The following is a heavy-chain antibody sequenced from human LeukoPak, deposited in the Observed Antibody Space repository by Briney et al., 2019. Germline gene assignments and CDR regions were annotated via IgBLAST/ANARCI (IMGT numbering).Heavy chain of an antibody. Sequence: ASVKVSCKASGYTFTSYGISWVRQAPGQGLEWMGWISAYNGNTNYAQKLQGRVTMTTDTSTSTAYMELRSLRSDDTAVYYCARVARSRGSVWSTFWYYYYMDVWGKGTKVTVSS. CDR2: ISAYNGNT. CDR3: ARVARSRGSVWSTFWYYYYMDV. V-gene: IGHV1-18*01. D-gene: IGHD6-19*01. J-gene: IGHJ6*03. CDR1: GYTFTSYG.